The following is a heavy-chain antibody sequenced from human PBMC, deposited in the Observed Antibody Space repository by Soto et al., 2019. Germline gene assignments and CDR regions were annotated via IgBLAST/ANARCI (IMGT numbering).Heavy chain of an antibody. D-gene: IGHD6-19*01. Sequence: ASVKVSCKASGGTFSSYAISWVRQAPGQGLEWMGWISAYNGNTNYAQKLQGRVTMTTDTSTSTAYMELRSLRSDDTAVYYCARVGAVAGTGWFDPWGQGTLVTVSS. J-gene: IGHJ5*02. CDR2: ISAYNGNT. CDR3: ARVGAVAGTGWFDP. V-gene: IGHV1-18*01. CDR1: GGTFSSYA.